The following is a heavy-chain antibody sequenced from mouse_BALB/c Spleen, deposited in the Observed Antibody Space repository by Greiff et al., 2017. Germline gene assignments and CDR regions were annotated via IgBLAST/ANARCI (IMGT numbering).Heavy chain of an antibody. Sequence: VKLHQSGAELAKPGASVKMSCKASGYTFTSYWMHWVKQRPGQGLEWIGYINPSTGYTEYNQKFKDKATLTADKSSSTAYMQLSSLTSEDSAVYYCASHYYGSSYFDYWGQGTTLTVSS. CDR2: INPSTGYT. CDR3: ASHYYGSSYFDY. CDR1: GYTFTSYW. J-gene: IGHJ2*01. V-gene: IGHV1-7*01. D-gene: IGHD1-1*01.